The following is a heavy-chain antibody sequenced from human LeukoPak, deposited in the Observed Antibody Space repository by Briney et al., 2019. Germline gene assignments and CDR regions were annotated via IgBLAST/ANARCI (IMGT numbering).Heavy chain of an antibody. J-gene: IGHJ4*02. CDR2: ISGSGGST. CDR1: GFTFSSYA. CDR3: ARTVVVPAAINY. V-gene: IGHV3-23*01. Sequence: PGGSPRLSCAASGFTFSSYAMSWVRQAPGKGLEWVSAISGSGGSTYYADSVKGRFTISRDNSKNTLYLQMNSLRAEDTAVYYCARTVVVPAAINYWGQGTLVTVSS. D-gene: IGHD2-2*02.